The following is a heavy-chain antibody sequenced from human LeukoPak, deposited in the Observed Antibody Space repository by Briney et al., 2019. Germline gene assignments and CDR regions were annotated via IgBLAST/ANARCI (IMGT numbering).Heavy chain of an antibody. CDR1: AFTFSSYS. Sequence: GGSLRLSCAASAFTFSSYSMNWVRQAPGKGLEWVSYISSSSSTIYYADSVKGRFTISRDNAKNSLYLQMNSLRAEDTAVYYCASLGDEYGDCPPPFDYWGQGTLVTVSS. D-gene: IGHD4-17*01. CDR2: ISSSSSTI. V-gene: IGHV3-48*01. CDR3: ASLGDEYGDCPPPFDY. J-gene: IGHJ4*02.